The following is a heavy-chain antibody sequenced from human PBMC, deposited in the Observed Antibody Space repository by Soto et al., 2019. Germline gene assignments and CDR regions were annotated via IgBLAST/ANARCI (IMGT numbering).Heavy chain of an antibody. J-gene: IGHJ4*02. CDR3: ARSIADRKKDIAVAGPVDY. Sequence: QVQLVQSGAEVQKPGSSVKVSCKASGGTFSSYTISWVRQAPGQGLEWMGRIIPILGIANYAQKCKGRVTITEDKSTSTAYMELSSLRSEDTAVYYCARSIADRKKDIAVAGPVDYWGQGTLVTVSS. CDR1: GGTFSSYT. V-gene: IGHV1-69*02. CDR2: IIPILGIA. D-gene: IGHD6-19*01.